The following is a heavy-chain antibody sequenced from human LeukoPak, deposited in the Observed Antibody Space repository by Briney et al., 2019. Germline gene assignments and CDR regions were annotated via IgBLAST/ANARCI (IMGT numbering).Heavy chain of an antibody. V-gene: IGHV3-23*01. J-gene: IGHJ3*02. CDR2: ISGSGGST. CDR1: GFTFSSYA. CDR3: AKDGSVLLWFGESDAFDI. D-gene: IGHD3-10*01. Sequence: GGSLRLSCAASGFTFSSYAMSCVRQAPGKGLEWVSAISGSGGSTYYADSVKGRFTISRDNSKNTLYLQMNSLRAEDTAVYYCAKDGSVLLWFGESDAFDIWGQGTMVTVSS.